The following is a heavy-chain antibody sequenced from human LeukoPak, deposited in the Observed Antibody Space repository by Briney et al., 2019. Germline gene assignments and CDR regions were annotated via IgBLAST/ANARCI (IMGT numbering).Heavy chain of an antibody. J-gene: IGHJ6*03. D-gene: IGHD3-9*01. CDR3: ARDTRAGLRYFDWLLDRYYYYYYMDV. V-gene: IGHV1-46*01. Sequence: ASVKVSCKASGYAFTSYYMHWVRQAPGQGLEWMGIINPSGGSTSYAQKFQGRVTMTRDTSTSTVYMELSSLRSEDTAVYYCARDTRAGLRYFDWLLDRYYYYYYMDVWGKGTTVTISS. CDR1: GYAFTSYY. CDR2: INPSGGST.